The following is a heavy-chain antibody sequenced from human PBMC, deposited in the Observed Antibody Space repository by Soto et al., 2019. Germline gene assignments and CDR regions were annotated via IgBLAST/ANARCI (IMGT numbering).Heavy chain of an antibody. D-gene: IGHD2-21*02. CDR1: GGSFSGYY. J-gene: IGHJ4*02. Sequence: SETLSLTCAVYGGSFSGYYWSWIRQPPGKGLEWIGEINHSGSTNYNPSLKSRVTISVDTSKNQFSLKLSSVTAADTAVYFCAGGDSSKHLYDYWGQGALVTVSS. CDR3: AGGDSSKHLYDY. CDR2: INHSGST. V-gene: IGHV4-34*01.